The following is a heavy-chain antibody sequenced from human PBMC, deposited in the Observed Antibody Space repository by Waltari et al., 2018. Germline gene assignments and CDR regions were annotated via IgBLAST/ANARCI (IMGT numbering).Heavy chain of an antibody. CDR2: IYYSGGT. CDR3: ARDSGATVTTDFDY. D-gene: IGHD4-17*01. Sequence: QLQLQESGPGLVKPSETLSLTCTVSGGSISSSSYYWGWIRQPPGKGLEWIGSIYYSGGTNSNPSPKRRVTRSVDTSKSQFSLKLSSVTAADTAVYYCARDSGATVTTDFDYWGQGTLVTVSS. J-gene: IGHJ4*02. CDR1: GGSISSSSYY. V-gene: IGHV4-39*07.